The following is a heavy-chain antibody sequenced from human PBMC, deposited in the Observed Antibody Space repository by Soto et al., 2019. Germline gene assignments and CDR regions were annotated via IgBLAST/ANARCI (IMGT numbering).Heavy chain of an antibody. J-gene: IGHJ5*02. CDR1: GFTFSSYA. V-gene: IGHV3-30-3*01. D-gene: IGHD6-13*01. CDR2: ISYDGSDK. Sequence: GGSLRLSCAASGFTFSSYAMHWVRQAPGKGLEWVALISYDGSDKDYADSVKGRFTISRDNAKNSLYLQMNSLRDEDTAVYYCARDSPYSSSWYDLNWFDPWGQGTLVTVSS. CDR3: ARDSPYSSSWYDLNWFDP.